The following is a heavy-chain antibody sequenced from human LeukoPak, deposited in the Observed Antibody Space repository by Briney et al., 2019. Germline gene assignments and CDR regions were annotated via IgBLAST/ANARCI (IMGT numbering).Heavy chain of an antibody. Sequence: HPGGSLRLSCAASGFTVSSNYMSWVRQAPGKGLEWVSVIYSGGGTYYADSVKGRFTISRDNSKNTLYLQMNSLRAEDTAVYYCARSPPPMIAGFHFDYWGQGTLVTVSS. CDR3: ARSPPPMIAGFHFDY. V-gene: IGHV3-66*01. J-gene: IGHJ4*02. CDR2: IYSGGGT. CDR1: GFTVSSNY. D-gene: IGHD3-22*01.